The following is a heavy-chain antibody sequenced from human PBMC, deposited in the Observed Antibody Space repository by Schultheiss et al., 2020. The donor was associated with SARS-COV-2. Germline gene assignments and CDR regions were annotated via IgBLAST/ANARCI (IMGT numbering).Heavy chain of an antibody. J-gene: IGHJ4*02. CDR2: IKQDGSVE. Sequence: GGSLRLSCAASGFNLRNYWMDWVRQAPGKGLQWVANIKQDGSVEHYVDSVRGRFIISRDNAKNSLDLQMNSLRVDDTAVYYCARHYGSGTYPLDYWGQGTLVTVSS. D-gene: IGHD3-10*01. CDR1: GFNLRNYW. V-gene: IGHV3-7*03. CDR3: ARHYGSGTYPLDY.